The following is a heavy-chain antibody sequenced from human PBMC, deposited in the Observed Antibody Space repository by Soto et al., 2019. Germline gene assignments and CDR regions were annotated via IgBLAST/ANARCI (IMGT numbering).Heavy chain of an antibody. V-gene: IGHV1-18*04. D-gene: IGHD3-22*01. J-gene: IGHJ3*02. Sequence: ASVKVSCKASGYTFTSYGISWVRQAPGQGLEGMGWISAYNGNTNYAQKLQGRVTMTTDTSTSTAYMELRSLRSDDTAVYYCAREINYDSSGYWAGRAFDIWGQGTMVTVSS. CDR3: AREINYDSSGYWAGRAFDI. CDR2: ISAYNGNT. CDR1: GYTFTSYG.